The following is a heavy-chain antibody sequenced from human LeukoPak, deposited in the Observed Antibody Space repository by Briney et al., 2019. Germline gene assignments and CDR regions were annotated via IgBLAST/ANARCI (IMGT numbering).Heavy chain of an antibody. CDR3: TTDRAGFDIVVVSDY. J-gene: IGHJ4*02. CDR1: GFTFSSYA. D-gene: IGHD2-15*01. Sequence: GGSLRLSCAASGFTFSSYAMSWVRQAPGKGLEWVGRIKSKTDGGTTDYAAPVKGRFTISRDDSKNTLYLQMNSLKTEDTAVYYCTTDRAGFDIVVVSDYWGQGTLVTVSS. V-gene: IGHV3-15*01. CDR2: IKSKTDGGTT.